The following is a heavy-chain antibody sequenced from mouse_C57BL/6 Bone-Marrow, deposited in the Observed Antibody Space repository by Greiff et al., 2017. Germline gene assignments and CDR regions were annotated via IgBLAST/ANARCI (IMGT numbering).Heavy chain of an antibody. CDR1: GFTFSSYG. CDR3: ARGLLHYYYAMDD. D-gene: IGHD2-3*01. J-gene: IGHJ4*01. Sequence: EVQRVESGGDLVKPGGSLKLSCAASGFTFSSYGMSWVRQTPDTRLEWVATISSGGSYTYYPDSVKGRFPISRDNAKNTLYLQMSSVKSEDTAMYYCARGLLHYYYAMDDWGQGTSVTVSS. V-gene: IGHV5-6*01. CDR2: ISSGGSYT.